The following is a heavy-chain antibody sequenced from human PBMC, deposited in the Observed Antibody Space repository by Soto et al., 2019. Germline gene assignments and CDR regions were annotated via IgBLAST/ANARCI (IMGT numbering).Heavy chain of an antibody. D-gene: IGHD4-17*01. V-gene: IGHV3-73*01. Sequence: EVQLVESGGGLVQPGESLKLSCAVSGFTFSGSAMRWVRQASGKGLEWVGRIRSKANNYATAYAASVKGRFTISRDDSKNTAYPQMNSLKSEDTAVYYCTRGYGDYVRDYWGQGTLVTVSS. CDR2: IRSKANNYAT. CDR1: GFTFSGSA. CDR3: TRGYGDYVRDY. J-gene: IGHJ4*02.